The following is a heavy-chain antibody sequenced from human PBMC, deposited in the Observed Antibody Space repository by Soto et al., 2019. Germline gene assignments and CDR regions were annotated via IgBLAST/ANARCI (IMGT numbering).Heavy chain of an antibody. CDR2: IYGSGDLT. Sequence: PGGSLRLSCAASGFIFSDYAMSWVRQAPWKGLEWVSDIYGSGDLTPYAASVKGRFTISRDNSKNTMYLQMNSLRAQDTAVYHCAKGRDPNKGTTNFDSWGQGTLVTLSS. V-gene: IGHV3-23*01. CDR1: GFIFSDYA. D-gene: IGHD4-17*01. J-gene: IGHJ4*02. CDR3: AKGRDPNKGTTNFDS.